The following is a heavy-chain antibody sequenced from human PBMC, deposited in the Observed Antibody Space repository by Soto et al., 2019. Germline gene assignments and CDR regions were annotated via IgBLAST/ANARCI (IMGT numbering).Heavy chain of an antibody. CDR2: INSNSGDT. CDR3: AGDDGTLAGSYFDF. CDR1: GYTFTDYY. D-gene: IGHD6-19*01. Sequence: QVQLVQSGAEVEKPGASVKVSCKTSGYTFTDYYIHWVRRAPGQGLEWMGWINSNSGDTRSAQRFQDRVTMTRDTSITTAYLELTRLTSDDTAVYYCAGDDGTLAGSYFDFWGQGTLITVSA. J-gene: IGHJ4*02. V-gene: IGHV1-2*02.